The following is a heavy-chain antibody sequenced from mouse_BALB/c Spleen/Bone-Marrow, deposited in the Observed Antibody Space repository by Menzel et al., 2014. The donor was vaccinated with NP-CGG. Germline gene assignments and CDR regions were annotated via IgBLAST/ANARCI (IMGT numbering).Heavy chain of an antibody. J-gene: IGHJ4*01. Sequence: EVQLVESGGGLVQPGGSRKLSCAASGFTFSSFGMHWVRQAPEKGLEWVAYISGGSSTIYYADTVKGRFTISRDNPKNTLFLQMTSLRSEDRAMYYCARGVYGYVKYAIDYCGQGTSVTVSS. D-gene: IGHD1-2*01. CDR3: ARGVYGYVKYAIDY. CDR1: GFTFSSFG. CDR2: ISGGSSTI. V-gene: IGHV5-17*02.